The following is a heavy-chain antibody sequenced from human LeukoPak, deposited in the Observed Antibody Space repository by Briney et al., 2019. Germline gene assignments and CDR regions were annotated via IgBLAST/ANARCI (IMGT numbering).Heavy chain of an antibody. CDR3: ARSWRRYYGSGRPFDY. J-gene: IGHJ4*02. CDR2: ISSSSSYI. V-gene: IGHV3-21*01. D-gene: IGHD3-10*01. CDR1: GFTFSRHS. Sequence: GGSLRLSCAASGFTFSRHSINWVRQAPGKGLEWVSSISSSSSYIYYADSVKGRFTISRDNAKNSLYLQMNSLRAEDTAVYYCARSWRRYYGSGRPFDYWGQGTLVTVSS.